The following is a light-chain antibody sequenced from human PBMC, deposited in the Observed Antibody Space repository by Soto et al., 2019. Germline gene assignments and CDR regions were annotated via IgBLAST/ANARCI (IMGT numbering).Light chain of an antibody. CDR3: MQSQQSPPT. Sequence: DIVMTQSPLSLPVTPGEPASISCSSSQSLLHSNGYNYLDWYLQKPGQSPQLLIYFGSYRASGVSDRFSGSWSGTDFTLKIRRVEAEDVGVYYCMQSQQSPPTFGQGTKVEI. CDR1: QSLLHSNGYNY. CDR2: FGS. V-gene: IGKV2-28*01. J-gene: IGKJ1*01.